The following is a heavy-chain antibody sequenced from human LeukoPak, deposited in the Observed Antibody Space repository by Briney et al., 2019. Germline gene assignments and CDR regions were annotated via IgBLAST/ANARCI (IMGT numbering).Heavy chain of an antibody. V-gene: IGHV3-53*01. CDR2: IYGGGST. D-gene: IGHD2-15*01. CDR1: GFSVSRNY. J-gene: IGHJ4*02. CDR3: AREGYCSGGNWDRGLDY. Sequence: GGSLRLSCAASGFSVSRNYRSWVRQAPGKGLEWVSVIYGGGSTYFADSVKGRFTISRDNSKDKLYLQMNSLRAEDTAVYYCAREGYCSGGNWDRGLDYWGQGTLVTVSS.